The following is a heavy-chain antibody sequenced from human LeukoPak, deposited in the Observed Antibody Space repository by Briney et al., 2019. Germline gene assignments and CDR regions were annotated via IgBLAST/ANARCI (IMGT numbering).Heavy chain of an antibody. CDR2: IYYSGST. CDR1: GGSISSYY. D-gene: IGHD3/OR15-3a*01. J-gene: IGHJ4*02. Sequence: SETLSLTCTVSGGSISSYYWSWIRQPPGKGLEWIGYIYYSGSTNYNPSLKSRVTISVDTSKNQFSLKLSSVTAADTAVYYYARSHSVWTSFDYWGQGTLVTVSS. V-gene: IGHV4-59*01. CDR3: ARSHSVWTSFDY.